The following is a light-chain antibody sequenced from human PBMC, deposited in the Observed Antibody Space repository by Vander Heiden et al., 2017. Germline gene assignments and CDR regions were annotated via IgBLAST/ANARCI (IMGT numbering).Light chain of an antibody. CDR2: DAS. CDR1: QNVGSD. Sequence: EIVMTQSPAILSVSPGERATLSCRASQNVGSDLAWYQQKPGQAPRLLIFDASTRATGIPARFSGSGSGTDFTLTISSLQSEDFVVYFCQHYNNWPRTFGQGTKLGIK. V-gene: IGKV3-15*01. J-gene: IGKJ2*01. CDR3: QHYNNWPRT.